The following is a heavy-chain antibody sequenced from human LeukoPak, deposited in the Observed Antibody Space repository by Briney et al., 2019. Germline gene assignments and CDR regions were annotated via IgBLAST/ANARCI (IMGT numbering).Heavy chain of an antibody. J-gene: IGHJ3*02. V-gene: IGHV4-30-2*01. CDR3: ARGITGEYAFDI. CDR1: GGSISSGGYS. D-gene: IGHD7-27*01. Sequence: SETLSLTCAVSGGSISSGGYSWSWIRQPPGKGLEWIGYIYHSGSTYYNPSLKSRVTISVDRSKNQFSLKLSSVTAADTAVYYCARGITGEYAFDIWGQGTMVTVPS. CDR2: IYHSGST.